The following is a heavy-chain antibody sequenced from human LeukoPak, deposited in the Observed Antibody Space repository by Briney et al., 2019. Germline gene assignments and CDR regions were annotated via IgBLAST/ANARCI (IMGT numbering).Heavy chain of an antibody. J-gene: IGHJ4*02. D-gene: IGHD3-10*01. CDR3: ATEFNYYGSGSYG. CDR1: GFTFSKYG. Sequence: TGGSLRLSCEASGFTFSKYGMHWVRQAPGKGLEWVAFIRHDGSDKYYIDSVKDRFIISRDNSKNTLYLQMNSLRTDDTAVYYCATEFNYYGSGSYGWGQGTLVTVSS. V-gene: IGHV3-30*02. CDR2: IRHDGSDK.